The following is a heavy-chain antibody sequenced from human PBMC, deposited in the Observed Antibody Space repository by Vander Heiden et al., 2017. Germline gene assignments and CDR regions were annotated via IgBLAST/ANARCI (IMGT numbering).Heavy chain of an antibody. CDR1: GDYISSGTPY. CDR3: ARKRYSSGWDFDY. J-gene: IGHJ4*02. D-gene: IGHD6-19*01. V-gene: IGHV4-39*01. Sequence: QLQLQESGPGLVKPSETLSLTCTVSGDYISSGTPYWGWVRQPPGKGLEWIGTIYYSGRTFYKPSLRSRATISVDTSKNQFSLKLNSVTAADTAVYYCARKRYSSGWDFDYWGQGVLVTVSS. CDR2: IYYSGRT.